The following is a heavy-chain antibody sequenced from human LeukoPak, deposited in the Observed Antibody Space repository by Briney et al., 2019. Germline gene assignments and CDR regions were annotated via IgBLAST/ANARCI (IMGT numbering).Heavy chain of an antibody. D-gene: IGHD2/OR15-2a*01. CDR3: ARQPLYFDAFDI. J-gene: IGHJ3*02. V-gene: IGHV4-34*01. Sequence: SETLSLTCAVYGGSFSGYYWSWIRQPPGKGLEWIGEINHSGSTNYNPSLKSRVTISVDTSKNQFSLKLSSVTAADTAMYYCARQPLYFDAFDIWGQGTMVTVSS. CDR2: INHSGST. CDR1: GGSFSGYY.